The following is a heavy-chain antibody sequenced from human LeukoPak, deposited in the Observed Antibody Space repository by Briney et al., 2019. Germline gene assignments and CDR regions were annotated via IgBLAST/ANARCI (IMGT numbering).Heavy chain of an antibody. V-gene: IGHV3-21*04. CDR2: ISSSSRYI. J-gene: IGHJ4*02. CDR3: ARRGYSSGWSVGF. CDR1: GFTVSSNY. D-gene: IGHD6-19*01. Sequence: TGGSLRLSCAASGFTVSSNYMSWVRQAPGKGLEWVSSISSSSRYIYYADSVKGRFTISRDNSKNTLYLQMNSLRAEDTAVYYCARRGYSSGWSVGFWGQGTLVTVSS.